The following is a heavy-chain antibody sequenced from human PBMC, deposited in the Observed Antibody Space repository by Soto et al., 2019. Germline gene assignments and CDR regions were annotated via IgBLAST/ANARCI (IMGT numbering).Heavy chain of an antibody. V-gene: IGHV4-59*11. Sequence: PSETQSVLRICSGGSFITHYCCCGCQRPRKGPEWIGYIYYSGTTNYNPSLNSRVTTTVDTSKNQFSLKLSCVTAADTAVYYCARGCYYYASGGYMDEYFQYWGQGTLVTVSS. CDR3: ARGCYYYASGGYMDEYFQY. CDR2: IYYSGTT. J-gene: IGHJ1*01. CDR1: GGSFITHY. D-gene: IGHD3-22*01.